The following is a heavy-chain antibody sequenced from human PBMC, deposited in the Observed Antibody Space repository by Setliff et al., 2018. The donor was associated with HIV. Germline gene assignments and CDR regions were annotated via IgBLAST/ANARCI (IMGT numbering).Heavy chain of an antibody. CDR2: ISASGNTI. Sequence: PGGSLRLSCAASGFTFSNYAMNWVRQAPGKGLEWVSYISASGNTIYYADSVKGRLTISRDNSKNTLYLQMNSLRAEDTAVYYCAKPLTQWGVSPYHYAVDVWGQGTTVTVSS. CDR3: AKPLTQWGVSPYHYAVDV. J-gene: IGHJ6*02. D-gene: IGHD1-26*01. V-gene: IGHV3-23*01. CDR1: GFTFSNYA.